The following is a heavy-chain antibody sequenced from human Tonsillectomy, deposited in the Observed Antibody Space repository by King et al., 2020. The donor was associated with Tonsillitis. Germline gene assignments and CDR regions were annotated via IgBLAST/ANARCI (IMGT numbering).Heavy chain of an antibody. CDR3: ERDRGSTSCYAGECYFDY. Sequence: QLVQSGTEVKKPGASVKVSCKASGYTFTDYYMHWVRQAPGQGLEWRGWINPKSGGTNYLKNFQGWVTMTRDTSIRPAYMELSRLRSDDTAVYYCERDRGSTSCYAGECYFDYWGQGTLVTVSS. CDR1: GYTFTDYY. J-gene: IGHJ4*02. D-gene: IGHD2-2*01. CDR2: INPKSGGT. V-gene: IGHV1-2*04.